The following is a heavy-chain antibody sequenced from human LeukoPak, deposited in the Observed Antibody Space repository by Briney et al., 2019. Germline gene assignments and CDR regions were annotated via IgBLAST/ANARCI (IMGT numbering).Heavy chain of an antibody. D-gene: IGHD3-16*02. J-gene: IGHJ6*03. CDR2: INHSGST. Sequence: SETLSLTCAVYGGSFSGYYWSWIRQPPGKGLEWIGEINHSGSTNYNPSLKSRVTISVDTSKNQFSLKLSSVTAADTAVYYCARHPYYDYVWGSYRASYYYYMDVWGKGTTVTISS. CDR1: GGSFSGYY. CDR3: ARHPYYDYVWGSYRASYYYYMDV. V-gene: IGHV4-34*01.